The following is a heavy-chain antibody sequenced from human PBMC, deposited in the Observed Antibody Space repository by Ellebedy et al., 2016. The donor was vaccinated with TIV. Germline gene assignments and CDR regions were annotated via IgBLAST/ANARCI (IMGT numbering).Heavy chain of an antibody. D-gene: IGHD4-11*01. CDR2: ISGTGIST. CDR3: ARQFTAYSYGFDI. Sequence: GGSLRLSXVVSGFTFNNYVMIWVRQAPGKGLEWVSAISGTGISTYYADSVKGRFTISRDNSKKTLYLQMNSLRAEDTAVYYCARQFTAYSYGFDIWGQGTTVTVSS. CDR1: GFTFNNYV. V-gene: IGHV3-23*01. J-gene: IGHJ3*02.